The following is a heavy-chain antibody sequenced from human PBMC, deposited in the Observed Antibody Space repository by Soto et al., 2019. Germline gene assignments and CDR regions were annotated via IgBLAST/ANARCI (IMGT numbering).Heavy chain of an antibody. Sequence: EVQLVESGGGLVQPGGSLRLSCAASGFTFSSYWMHWVRQAPGKGLVWVSRVNSDESSTSYADSVKGRFTISRDNAKNTLYLQMNSLRAEDTALYDCARGGYYRYDAFHIWGQGTMVTVSS. J-gene: IGHJ3*02. CDR2: VNSDESST. CDR3: ARGGYYRYDAFHI. V-gene: IGHV3-74*01. D-gene: IGHD3-22*01. CDR1: GFTFSSYW.